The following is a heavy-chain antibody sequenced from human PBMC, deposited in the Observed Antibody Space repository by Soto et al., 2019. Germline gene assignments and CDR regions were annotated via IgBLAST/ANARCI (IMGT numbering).Heavy chain of an antibody. CDR1: GFTFSSYG. Sequence: PGGSLRLSCAASGFTFSSYGVHWVRQAPGKGLEWVAIIWYDGSNKYYADSVRGRFTISRDNSKNTLYLQMNSLRAEDTAVYYCARDRGNRDHYFMDVWGKGTTVTVSS. J-gene: IGHJ6*03. CDR2: IWYDGSNK. CDR3: ARDRGNRDHYFMDV. D-gene: IGHD3-10*01. V-gene: IGHV3-33*01.